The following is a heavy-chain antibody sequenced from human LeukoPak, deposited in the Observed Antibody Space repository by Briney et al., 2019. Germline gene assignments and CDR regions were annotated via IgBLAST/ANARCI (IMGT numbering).Heavy chain of an antibody. CDR1: GFTFGDHA. CDR3: IRDFGIATPYYFDY. CDR2: IRSKAYGGTT. Sequence: GGTLRLSRTASGFTFGDHAMSWVRQAPGKGLEWVGIIRSKAYGGTTEYAASVKGRFTMSRDDSKSIAYLQMNSLKTEDTAVYYCIRDFGIATPYYFDYWGQGTLVTVSS. V-gene: IGHV3-49*04. D-gene: IGHD6-13*01. J-gene: IGHJ4*02.